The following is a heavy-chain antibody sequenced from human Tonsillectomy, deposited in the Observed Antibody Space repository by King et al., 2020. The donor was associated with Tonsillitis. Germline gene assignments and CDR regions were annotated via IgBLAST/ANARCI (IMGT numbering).Heavy chain of an antibody. CDR3: AKVIIAAAGYYFDY. CDR1: GFTFSSNA. D-gene: IGHD6-13*01. V-gene: IGHV3-23*04. J-gene: IGHJ4*02. CDR2: ISGIGANT. Sequence: VQLVESEGGLVQPGGSLRLSCAASGFTFSSNAMSWVRQAPGKGLEWVATISGIGANTYYADSVKGRFTISRDNSKNTLYLQMNSLRAEDTAVYYCAKVIIAAAGYYFDYWGQGTLVTVSS.